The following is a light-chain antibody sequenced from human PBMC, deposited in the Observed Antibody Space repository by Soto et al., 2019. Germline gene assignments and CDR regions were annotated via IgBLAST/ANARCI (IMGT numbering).Light chain of an antibody. J-gene: IGKJ2*01. CDR2: GAS. Sequence: EILLTQSPATLSLSPGERATLSCRASQSVNSNSLAWYQQKPGQAPRLLIYGASSRATGISDRFSGSGSGADFTLTISRLEPEDFAVYYCQQYDTSPQFMHTFGQGTKVDIK. CDR1: QSVNSNS. CDR3: QQYDTSPQFMHT. V-gene: IGKV3-20*01.